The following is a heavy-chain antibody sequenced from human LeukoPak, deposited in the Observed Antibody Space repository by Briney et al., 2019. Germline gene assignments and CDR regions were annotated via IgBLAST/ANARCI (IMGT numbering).Heavy chain of an antibody. V-gene: IGHV3-21*01. J-gene: IGHJ4*02. CDR3: ARGSKWFGELIRRGEYYFDY. CDR1: GFTFSSYS. Sequence: GGSLRLSCAASGFTFSSYSMDWVRQAPGKGLEWVSSISSSSSYIYYADSVKGRFTISRDNAKNSVYLQMNSLRAEDTAVYYCARGSKWFGELIRRGEYYFDYWGQGTLVTVSS. CDR2: ISSSSSYI. D-gene: IGHD3-10*01.